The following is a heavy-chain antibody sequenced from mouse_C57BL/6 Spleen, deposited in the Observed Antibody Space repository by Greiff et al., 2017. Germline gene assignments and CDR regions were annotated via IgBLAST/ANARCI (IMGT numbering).Heavy chain of an antibody. CDR1: GYAFSSSW. J-gene: IGHJ2*01. CDR2: IYPGDGDT. CDR3: ARGLLD. Sequence: VQLQESGPELVKPGASVKISCKASGYAFSSSWMNWVKQRPGKGLEWIGRIYPGDGDTNYNGKFKGKAKLTADKSSSTAYMQLSSLTAEDSAVYFCARGLLDWGQGTTLTVSS. V-gene: IGHV1-82*01.